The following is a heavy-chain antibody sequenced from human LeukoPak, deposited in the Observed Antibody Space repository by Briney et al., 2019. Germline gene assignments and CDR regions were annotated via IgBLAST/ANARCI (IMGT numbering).Heavy chain of an antibody. CDR3: ARSHHYYDSSGYYPFDY. Sequence: SETLSLTCAVYGGSFSGYYWSWIRQPPGKGLEWIGEINHSGSTNYNPSLKSRVTISVDTSKNQFSLKLSSVTAADTAVYYCARSHHYYDSSGYYPFDYWGQGTLVTVSS. CDR2: INHSGST. CDR1: GGSFSGYY. V-gene: IGHV4-34*01. J-gene: IGHJ4*02. D-gene: IGHD3-22*01.